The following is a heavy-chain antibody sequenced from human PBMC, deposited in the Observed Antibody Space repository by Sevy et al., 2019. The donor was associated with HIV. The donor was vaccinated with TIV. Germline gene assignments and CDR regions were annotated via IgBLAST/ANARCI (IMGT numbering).Heavy chain of an antibody. CDR2: IKSKTDGGTT. Sequence: GRSLRLSCAASGFTFSNAWMSWVRQAPGKGLEWVGRIKSKTDGGTTDYAAPVKGRFTISRDDSKNTLYLQMNSLKTEDTAVYYCTTDFREYSPWNWYFDLWGRGTLVTVSS. D-gene: IGHD6-6*01. CDR3: TTDFREYSPWNWYFDL. V-gene: IGHV3-15*01. J-gene: IGHJ2*01. CDR1: GFTFSNAW.